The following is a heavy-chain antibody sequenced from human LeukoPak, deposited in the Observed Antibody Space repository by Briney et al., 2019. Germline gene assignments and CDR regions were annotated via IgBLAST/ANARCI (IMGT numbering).Heavy chain of an antibody. Sequence: GGSLRLSCAASGVTFSSYSMNWVRQAPGKGLEWVSSISSSSSYIYYADSVKGRFTISRDNAKNSLYLQMNSLRAEDTAVYHCATHADYYDSSGYDFDYWGQGTLVTVSS. V-gene: IGHV3-21*01. CDR1: GVTFSSYS. J-gene: IGHJ4*02. CDR2: ISSSSSYI. CDR3: ATHADYYDSSGYDFDY. D-gene: IGHD3-22*01.